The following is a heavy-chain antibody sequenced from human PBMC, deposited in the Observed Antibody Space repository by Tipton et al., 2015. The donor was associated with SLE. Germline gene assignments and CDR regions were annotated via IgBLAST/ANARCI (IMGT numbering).Heavy chain of an antibody. V-gene: IGHV3-66*02. J-gene: IGHJ3*02. Sequence: SLRLSCAASGFTFSSYALSWVRQAPGKGLEWVSIIYSGGSKYYADSVKGRFTISRDNSKKTLYLQMNSLRAEDTAVYYCARPRPGDDAFDIWGQGTMVTVSS. D-gene: IGHD7-27*01. CDR1: GFTFSSYA. CDR2: IYSGGSK. CDR3: ARPRPGDDAFDI.